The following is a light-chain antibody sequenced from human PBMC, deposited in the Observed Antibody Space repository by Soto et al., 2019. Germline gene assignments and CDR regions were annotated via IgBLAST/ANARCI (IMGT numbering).Light chain of an antibody. V-gene: IGLV1-51*02. CDR1: SSNIGNNF. CDR3: GTWDSSLTVWV. CDR2: ENN. J-gene: IGLJ3*02. Sequence: QSVLTQPPSVSAATGQTVTISCAVSSSNIGNNFVSWYQQLPGTAPKLLIYENNKRPSGIPDRFSGSKSGTSASLGITGLQTGDEAVYYCGTWDSSLTVWVFGGGTKLTVL.